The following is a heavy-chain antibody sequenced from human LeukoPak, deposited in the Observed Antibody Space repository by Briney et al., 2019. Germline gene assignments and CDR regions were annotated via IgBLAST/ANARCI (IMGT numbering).Heavy chain of an antibody. V-gene: IGHV4-59*01. Sequence: PSETLSLTCTVSGGSISGYYWSWIRQPPGKGLEWIGYIYYSGSTNYNPSLKSRVTISVDTSKNQFSLKLSSVTAADTAVYYCAGGNWGGPYWGQGTLVTVSS. CDR1: GGSISGYY. D-gene: IGHD7-27*01. J-gene: IGHJ4*02. CDR3: AGGNWGGPY. CDR2: IYYSGST.